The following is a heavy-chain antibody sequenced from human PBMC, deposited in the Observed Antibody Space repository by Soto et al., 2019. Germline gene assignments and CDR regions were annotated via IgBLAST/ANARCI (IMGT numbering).Heavy chain of an antibody. CDR3: AKEGTVDFDH. D-gene: IGHD5-12*01. V-gene: IGHV3-30*18. CDR1: GFTLSGHG. J-gene: IGHJ4*02. CDR2: ISYDGSDK. Sequence: GGSMRVSCAASGFTLSGHGMHWVRQAPGKGLEWLAVISYDGSDKFYADSVKGRFTISRDNSKNTLYLQINSLRAEDTAVYYCAKEGTVDFDHWGQGALVTVSS.